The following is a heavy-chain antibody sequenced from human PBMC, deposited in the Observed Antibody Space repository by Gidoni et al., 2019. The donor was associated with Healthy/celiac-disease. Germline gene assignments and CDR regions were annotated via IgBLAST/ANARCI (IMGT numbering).Heavy chain of an antibody. CDR2: MNPNSGNT. CDR3: ARGFLGFLEWSYYYMDV. D-gene: IGHD3-3*02. V-gene: IGHV1-8*01. CDR1: GYTFTRYD. J-gene: IGHJ6*03. Sequence: QVQLVQSGAEVKKPGASVKVSCKASGYTFTRYDINWVRQATGQGLEWMGWMNPNSGNTGYAQKFQGRVTMTRNTSISTAYMELSSLRSEDTAVYYCARGFLGFLEWSYYYMDVWGKGTTVTVSS.